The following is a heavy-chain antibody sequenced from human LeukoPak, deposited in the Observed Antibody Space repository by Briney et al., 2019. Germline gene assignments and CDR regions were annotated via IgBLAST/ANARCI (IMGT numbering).Heavy chain of an antibody. J-gene: IGHJ6*02. CDR2: IYYSGST. V-gene: IGHV4-59*01. D-gene: IGHD3-9*01. Sequence: PSETLSLTCTVSGGSISSYYWSWIRQPPGKGLEWIGYIYYSGSTNYNPSLKSRVTISVDTSKNQFSLKVSSVTAADTAVYYCARNALLSDSDYGMDVWGQGTTVTVSS. CDR1: GGSISSYY. CDR3: ARNALLSDSDYGMDV.